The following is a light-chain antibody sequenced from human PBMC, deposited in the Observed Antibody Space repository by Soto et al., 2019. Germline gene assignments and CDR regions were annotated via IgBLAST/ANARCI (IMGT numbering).Light chain of an antibody. V-gene: IGKV1-39*01. J-gene: IGKJ2*01. CDR3: QQSSSTSYT. CDR1: QSIRSH. CDR2: AVS. Sequence: DIQMTQSPSSLPASVGDRATIACRASQSIRSHLNWYQQKPGKAPKLLIHAVSSLQSGVPSRFSGSGSGADFVLTISSLQPEDFATYYCQQSSSTSYTFGQGTKLDIK.